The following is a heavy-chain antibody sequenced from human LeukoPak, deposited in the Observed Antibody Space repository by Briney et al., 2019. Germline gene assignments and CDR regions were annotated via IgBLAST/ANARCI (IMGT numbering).Heavy chain of an antibody. V-gene: IGHV1-69*13. CDR2: IIPMFATT. CDR3: ARGKSYGIYYYYYYMDV. CDR1: GDTFSSYA. Sequence: ASVKVSCKTSGDTFSSYAISWVRQAPGQGLEWMGGIIPMFATTNYAQKFQGRVTITADESTSTAYMELSSLRSEDTAVYYCARGKSYGIYYYYYYMDVWGKGTTVTISS. J-gene: IGHJ6*03. D-gene: IGHD5-18*01.